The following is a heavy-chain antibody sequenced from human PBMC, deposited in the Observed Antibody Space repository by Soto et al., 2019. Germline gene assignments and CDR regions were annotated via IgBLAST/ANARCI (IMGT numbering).Heavy chain of an antibody. J-gene: IGHJ6*03. Sequence: GGSLRLSCAASGFTFSSYAMHWVRQAPGKGLEYVSAISSNGGSTYYANSVKGRFTISRDNSNNTLYLQMGSLRAEDMAVYYCARVGAKGIYYYYYMDVWGKGTTVTVSS. CDR3: ARVGAKGIYYYYYMDV. D-gene: IGHD1-26*01. CDR2: ISSNGGST. CDR1: GFTFSSYA. V-gene: IGHV3-64*01.